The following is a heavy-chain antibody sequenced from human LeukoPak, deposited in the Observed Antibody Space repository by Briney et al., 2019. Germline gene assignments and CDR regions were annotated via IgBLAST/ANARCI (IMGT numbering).Heavy chain of an antibody. Sequence: GGSLRLSCAASGFTFSGSAMHWVRQASGKGLEWVGLIRTKANSYATVYAASVKGRFTISRDDSKSTAYLQMNSLKTEETAVYYCSTAVGGTTSGVHYWGQGTLVTVPS. J-gene: IGHJ4*02. CDR3: STAVGGTTSGVHY. V-gene: IGHV3-73*01. CDR1: GFTFSGSA. CDR2: IRTKANSYAT. D-gene: IGHD1-26*01.